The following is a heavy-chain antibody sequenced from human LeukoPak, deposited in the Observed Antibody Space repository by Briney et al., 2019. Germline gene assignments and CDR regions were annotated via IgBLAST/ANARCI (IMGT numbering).Heavy chain of an antibody. V-gene: IGHV4-34*01. D-gene: IGHD3-3*01. CDR2: INHSGST. Sequence: PSETLSLTCTVYGGSFSGYYWSWIRQPPGKGLEWIGEINHSGSTNYNPSLKSRVTISVDTSKNQFSLKLSSVTAADTAVYYCARGALPYYDFWSGSGVRWFDPWGQGTLVTVSS. CDR1: GGSFSGYY. CDR3: ARGALPYYDFWSGSGVRWFDP. J-gene: IGHJ5*02.